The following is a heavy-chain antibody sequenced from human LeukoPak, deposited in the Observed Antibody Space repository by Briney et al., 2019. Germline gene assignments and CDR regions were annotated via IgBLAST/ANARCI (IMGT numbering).Heavy chain of an antibody. CDR3: ARPLRGYYPDDAFDI. J-gene: IGHJ3*02. Sequence: GESLKISCMGSGSSFTIYWIGGVRQMTGKGLEWRGIIYSGDSDTRYSPSFQGQVTISADKSISTDYLQWSSLKASDTAMYYCARPLRGYYPDDAFDIWGQGTMVTVSS. CDR1: GSSFTIYW. V-gene: IGHV5-51*01. D-gene: IGHD3-22*01. CDR2: IYSGDSDT.